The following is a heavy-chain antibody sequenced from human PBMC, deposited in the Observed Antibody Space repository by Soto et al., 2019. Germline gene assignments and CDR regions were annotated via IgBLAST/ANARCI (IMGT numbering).Heavy chain of an antibody. CDR2: IYPGDSDT. J-gene: IGHJ3*02. CDR3: ARAPPRYCSSTSCYAFDI. Sequence: PGESLKLSCKGSGYSFTSYWIGWVRQMPGKGLEWMGIIYPGDSDTRYSPSFQGQVTISADKSISTAYLQWSSLKASGTAMYYCARAPPRYCSSTSCYAFDIWGQGTMVTVSS. CDR1: GYSFTSYW. D-gene: IGHD2-2*01. V-gene: IGHV5-51*01.